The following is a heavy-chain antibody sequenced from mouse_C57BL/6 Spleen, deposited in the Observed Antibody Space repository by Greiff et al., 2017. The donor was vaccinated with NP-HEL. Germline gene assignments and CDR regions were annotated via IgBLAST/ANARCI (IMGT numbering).Heavy chain of an antibody. V-gene: IGHV14-4*01. J-gene: IGHJ2*01. Sequence: VQLQQSGAELVRPGASVKLSCTASGFNIKDDYMHWVKPRPEQGLEWIGWIDPENGDTEYASKFQGKATITADTSSNTAYLQLSSLTSEDTAVYYCTSATVVAFDYWGQGTTLTVSS. CDR1: GFNIKDDY. CDR2: IDPENGDT. CDR3: TSATVVAFDY. D-gene: IGHD1-1*01.